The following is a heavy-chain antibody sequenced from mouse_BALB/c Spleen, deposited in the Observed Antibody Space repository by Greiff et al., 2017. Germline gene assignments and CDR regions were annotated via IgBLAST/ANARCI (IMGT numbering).Heavy chain of an antibody. CDR1: GFTFSSYA. V-gene: IGHV5-9-4*01. D-gene: IGHD2-14*01. J-gene: IGHJ4*01. Sequence: DVKLVESGGGLVQPGGSRKLSCAASGFTFSSYAMSWVRQSPEKRLEWVAEISSGGSYTYYPDTVTGRFTISRDNAKNTLYLEMSSLRSEDTAMYYCARVGDRDMDYWGQGTSVTVSS. CDR2: ISSGGSYT. CDR3: ARVGDRDMDY.